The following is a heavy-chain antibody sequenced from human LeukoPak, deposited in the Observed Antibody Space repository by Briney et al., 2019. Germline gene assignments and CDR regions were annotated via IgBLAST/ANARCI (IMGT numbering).Heavy chain of an antibody. CDR1: GFTLSNAW. CDR2: IKSKTDLGTT. D-gene: IGHD3-22*01. V-gene: IGHV3-15*01. CDR3: TTGVDYYDRGFDY. J-gene: IGHJ4*02. Sequence: PGGSLRLFCAASGFTLSNAWMSWVRQAPGKGLESVVRIKSKTDLGTTDYAAPVKGRFTISRHDSKNTLYLQMNSLKTEDTAVYYCTTGVDYYDRGFDYWGQGTLVTVSS.